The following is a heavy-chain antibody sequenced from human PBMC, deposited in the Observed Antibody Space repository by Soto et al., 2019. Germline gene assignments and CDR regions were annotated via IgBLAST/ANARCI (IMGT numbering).Heavy chain of an antibody. CDR2: ISSSGSTI. V-gene: IGHV3-11*01. CDR3: ARPNIVGALSVY. Sequence: LRLSCAASGFTFSDYYMSWIRQAPGKGLEWVSYISSSGSTIYYADSVKGRFTISRDNAKNSLYLQMNSLRAEDTAVYYCARPNIVGALSVYWGQGTRVTVSS. J-gene: IGHJ4*02. CDR1: GFTFSDYY. D-gene: IGHD1-26*01.